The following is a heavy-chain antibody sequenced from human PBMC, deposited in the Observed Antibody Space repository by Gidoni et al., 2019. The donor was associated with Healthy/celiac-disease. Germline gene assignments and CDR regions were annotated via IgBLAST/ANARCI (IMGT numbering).Heavy chain of an antibody. V-gene: IGHV3-15*01. CDR1: GFTFRNAW. CDR2: IKSKTDGGTT. J-gene: IGHJ4*02. Sequence: EVQLVESGGGLVTPGGSLRLSCAASGFTFRNAWMSWVRQAPGKGLEWVGRIKSKTDGGTTDDAAHVKGRFTISRDESKNTLYLQMNSRKTEDTAVYYCTTGKLQPYLCDYGGQGTLVTVSS. D-gene: IGHD2-15*01. CDR3: TTGKLQPYLCDY.